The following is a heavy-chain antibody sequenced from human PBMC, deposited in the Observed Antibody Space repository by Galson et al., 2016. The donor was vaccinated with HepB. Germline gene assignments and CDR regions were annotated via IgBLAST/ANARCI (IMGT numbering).Heavy chain of an antibody. J-gene: IGHJ2*01. V-gene: IGHV6-1*01. CDR1: GDSVSSNSAA. CDR3: ARDGREAHCYFDL. CDR2: TYYRSKWSS. Sequence: CAISGDSVSSNSAAWNWIRQSPSRGLERLGRTYYRSKWSSEYSVSLRGRLTINTDTSKNQFSLQLSSVTPEDTAVYYCARDGREAHCYFDLWGRGTLVTVSS.